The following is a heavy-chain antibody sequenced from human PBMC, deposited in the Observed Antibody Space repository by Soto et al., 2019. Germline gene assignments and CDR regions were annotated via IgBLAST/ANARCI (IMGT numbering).Heavy chain of an antibody. CDR1: GFIFPKYT. J-gene: IGHJ6*02. CDR3: ARARSDYYAMDV. CDR2: ISSTGTDI. Sequence: GSLRLSCAASGFIFPKYTMNWVRQAPGKGLEWVSSISSTGTDIDDADSVKGRFTISRDNAKNLLFLQMDSLRVEDTAVYYCARARSDYYAMDVWGQGTTVTVSS. V-gene: IGHV3-21*06.